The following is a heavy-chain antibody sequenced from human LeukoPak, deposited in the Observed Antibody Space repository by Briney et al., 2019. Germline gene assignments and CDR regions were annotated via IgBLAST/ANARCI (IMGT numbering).Heavy chain of an antibody. D-gene: IGHD5-18*01. J-gene: IGHJ4*02. CDR1: GFTFSSYG. V-gene: IGHV3-33*06. CDR2: IWYGGSNK. CDR3: AKDRGRGYSFDDY. Sequence: GGSLRLSCVASGFTFSSYGMHWVRQAPGKGLEWVAVIWYGGSNKYYADSVKGRFTISRDNSKNTLYLQMNGLRAEDTAVYYCAKDRGRGYSFDDYWGQGTLVTVSS.